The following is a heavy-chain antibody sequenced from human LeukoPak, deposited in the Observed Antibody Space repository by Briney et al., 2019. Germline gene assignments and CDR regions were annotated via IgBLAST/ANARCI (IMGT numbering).Heavy chain of an antibody. CDR3: ARVTYLRPYQLDY. J-gene: IGHJ4*02. CDR2: ISLDSGNT. CDR1: VYTFANYG. D-gene: IGHD2-2*01. Sequence: ASVTVSCKASVYTFANYGINWVRQAPGQGLEWMGWISLDSGNTGYAQRVQGRVTLTTDTSTSTAYMELRSLRSDDTAVYFCARVTYLRPYQLDYWGQGTLVSISS. V-gene: IGHV1-18*01.